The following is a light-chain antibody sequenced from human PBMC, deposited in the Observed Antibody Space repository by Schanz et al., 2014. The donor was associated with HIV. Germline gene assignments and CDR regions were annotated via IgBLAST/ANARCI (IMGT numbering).Light chain of an antibody. CDR3: CAYAGSSTYV. CDR2: EVS. J-gene: IGLJ1*01. V-gene: IGLV2-23*02. Sequence: QSALTQPASVSGSPGQSITISCTGTSSDVGSYNLVSWYQQHPGKAPKLMIYEVSKRPSGVSSRFSGSKSGNTASLTISGLQAEDEGDYYCCAYAGSSTYVFGTGTKVTVL. CDR1: SSDVGSYNL.